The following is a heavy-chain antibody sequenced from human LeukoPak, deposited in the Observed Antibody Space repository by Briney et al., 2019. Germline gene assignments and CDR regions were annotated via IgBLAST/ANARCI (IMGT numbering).Heavy chain of an antibody. V-gene: IGHV3-33*01. CDR2: IWYDGSNK. CDR3: ARGSSSSFDY. Sequence: GGSLRLSCAASGFTFRTYGMQWVRQAPGKGLEWVAAIWYDGSNKYYAESVKGRFTISRDNAKNSLYLQMNSLRAEDTAVYYCARGSSSSFDYWGQGTLVTVSS. D-gene: IGHD6-6*01. CDR1: GFTFRTYG. J-gene: IGHJ4*02.